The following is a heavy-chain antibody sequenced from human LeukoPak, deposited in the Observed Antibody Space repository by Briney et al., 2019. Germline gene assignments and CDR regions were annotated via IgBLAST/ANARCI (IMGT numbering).Heavy chain of an antibody. CDR2: IYTSGST. Sequence: PSQTLSLTCTVSGGSISSGSYYWSWIRQPAGKGLEWIGRIYTSGSTNYNPSLKSRVTISVDTSKNQFSLKLSSVTAADTAVYYCARSYDILTGYYRGGAFDIWGQGTMVTVSS. V-gene: IGHV4-61*02. CDR3: ARSYDILTGYYRGGAFDI. D-gene: IGHD3-9*01. CDR1: GGSISSGSYY. J-gene: IGHJ3*02.